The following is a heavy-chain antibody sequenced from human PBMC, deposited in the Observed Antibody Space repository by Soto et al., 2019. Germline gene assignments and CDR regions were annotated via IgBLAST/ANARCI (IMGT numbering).Heavy chain of an antibody. Sequence: EVQLVESGGGLVQPGGSLRLSCIASGFNFNDHGMHWVRQAPGKGLEWVSGITWDSDGRGYADSVKGRFTISRDNAKNSLYLQMNSLRAEDTALYYCAKEDSGFSGYMDVWGKGTTVTVSS. J-gene: IGHJ6*03. CDR3: AKEDSGFSGYMDV. V-gene: IGHV3-9*01. D-gene: IGHD3-10*01. CDR2: ITWDSDGR. CDR1: GFNFNDHG.